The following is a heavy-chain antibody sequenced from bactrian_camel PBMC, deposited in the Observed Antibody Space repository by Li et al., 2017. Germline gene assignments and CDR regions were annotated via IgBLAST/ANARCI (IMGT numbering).Heavy chain of an antibody. CDR1: GFTFTSHY. CDR2: IYSDDSIT. CDR3: ATDYGLGVFGY. Sequence: HVQLVESGGGSVQAGGSLGLSCANSGFTFTSHYIAWVRQAPGKGLEWMCGIYSDDSITYYADSVKGRFTMSRDNALNTVSLQMNSLKSDDTALYYCATDYGLGVFGYWGQGTQVTVS. D-gene: IGHD5*01. V-gene: IGHV3-2*01. J-gene: IGHJ6*01.